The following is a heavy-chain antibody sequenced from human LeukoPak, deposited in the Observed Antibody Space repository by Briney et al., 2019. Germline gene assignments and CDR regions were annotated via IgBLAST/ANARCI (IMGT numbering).Heavy chain of an antibody. CDR1: GFTFSTDW. J-gene: IGHJ4*01. V-gene: IGHV3-74*01. Sequence: GGSLRLSCAASGFTFSTDWMHWVRQAPGKGLVWVSRIKPDGRSTGYADSVKGRFAISRDNAKSTLFLQMNSLRSEDTAVYYCATESVPAYLECWGHGTLVTVSS. CDR3: ATESVPAYLEC. D-gene: IGHD2-2*01. CDR2: IKPDGRST.